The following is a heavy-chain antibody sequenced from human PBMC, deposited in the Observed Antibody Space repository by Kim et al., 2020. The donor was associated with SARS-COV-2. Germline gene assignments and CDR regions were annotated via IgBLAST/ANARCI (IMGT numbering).Heavy chain of an antibody. Sequence: GGSLRLSCAASGFTFSSYAVHWVRQAPGKGLEWVAVISYDGSNKYYADSVKGRFTISRDNSKNTLYLQTNSLRAEDTAVYYCARAHLEWLLCNYWGQGTLVTVSS. V-gene: IGHV3-30-3*01. CDR3: ARAHLEWLLCNY. D-gene: IGHD3-3*01. J-gene: IGHJ4*02. CDR2: ISYDGSNK. CDR1: GFTFSSYA.